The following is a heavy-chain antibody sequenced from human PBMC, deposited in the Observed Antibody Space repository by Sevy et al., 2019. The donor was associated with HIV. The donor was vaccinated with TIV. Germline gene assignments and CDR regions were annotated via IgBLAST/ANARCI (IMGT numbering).Heavy chain of an antibody. CDR3: AKQSFDSLFDY. V-gene: IGHV3-23*01. J-gene: IGHJ4*02. CDR2: ISGSGDNT. CDR1: GFTFSSYW. D-gene: IGHD3-9*01. Sequence: GGSLRLSCAASGFTFSSYWMHWVRQAPGKGLEWVSSISGSGDNTYYADSVKGLFTISRDNSKNTLDLQMNSLRVEDTAVYYCAKQSFDSLFDYWGQGTLVTVSS.